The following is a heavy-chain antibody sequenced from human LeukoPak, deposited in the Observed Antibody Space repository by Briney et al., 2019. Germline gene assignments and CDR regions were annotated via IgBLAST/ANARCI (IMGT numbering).Heavy chain of an antibody. CDR1: GFTFSGSS. CDR3: ARDMGRAWYGPPDY. V-gene: IGHV3-33*08. D-gene: IGHD6-13*01. CDR2: IWNDGSET. J-gene: IGHJ4*02. Sequence: PGGSLKLSCAASGFTFSGSSMHWVRQAPGKRLEWVAVIWNDGSETFHADSVKGRFRIARDNSKNTLYLQMNSLRAEDTAVYFCARDMGRAWYGPPDYWGQGTLVTVSS.